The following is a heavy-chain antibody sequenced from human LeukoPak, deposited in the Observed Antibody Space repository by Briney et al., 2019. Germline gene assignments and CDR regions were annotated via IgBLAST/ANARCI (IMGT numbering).Heavy chain of an antibody. J-gene: IGHJ4*02. CDR3: ARLGSAWSEADY. Sequence: SETLSLTCAVYGESFGGYYWSWIRQPPGKGLEWIGEINHSGTTNYSPSLKSRVTISVDTSKNQLSLKVRSVTAADTGVYYCARLGSAWSEADYWGQGTLVTVSS. V-gene: IGHV4-34*01. CDR1: GESFGGYY. CDR2: INHSGTT. D-gene: IGHD6-19*01.